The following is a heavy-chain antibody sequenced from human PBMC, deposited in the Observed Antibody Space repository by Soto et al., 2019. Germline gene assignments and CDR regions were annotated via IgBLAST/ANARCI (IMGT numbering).Heavy chain of an antibody. J-gene: IGHJ4*02. CDR3: ARLNLYGSGGWSDY. Sequence: QLQLQESGSGLVKPSQTLSLTCAVSGGSISSGGYSWSWIRQPPGKGLEWIGYIYHSGSTYYNPSLKSRVTISVDRSNNQFSLKLSSVTASDTAVYYCARLNLYGSGGWSDYWGQGTLVTVSS. CDR2: IYHSGST. V-gene: IGHV4-30-2*01. CDR1: GGSISSGGYS. D-gene: IGHD3-10*01.